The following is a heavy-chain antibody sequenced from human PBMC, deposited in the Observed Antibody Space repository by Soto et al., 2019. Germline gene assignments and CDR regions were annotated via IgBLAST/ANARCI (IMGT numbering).Heavy chain of an antibody. CDR3: ARGDVDTAMVTGLAY. CDR1: GFTVSSNY. CDR2: IYSGGST. D-gene: IGHD5-18*01. V-gene: IGHV3-53*01. Sequence: EVQLVESGGGLIQPGGSLRLSCAASGFTVSSNYMSWVRQAPGKGLEWVSVIYSGGSTYYADSVKGRFTISRDNSKNTLYLQMNSLRAEDTAVYYCARGDVDTAMVTGLAYWGQRTLVTVSS. J-gene: IGHJ4*02.